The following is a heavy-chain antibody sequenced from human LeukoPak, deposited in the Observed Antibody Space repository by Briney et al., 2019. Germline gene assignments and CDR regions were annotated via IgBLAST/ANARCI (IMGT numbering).Heavy chain of an antibody. CDR3: ARETVVKDAFDI. CDR2: INHSGST. J-gene: IGHJ3*02. CDR1: GGSFSGYY. Sequence: PSETLSLTCAVYGGSFSGYYWSWIRQPPGKGLEWIGEINHSGSTNYNPSLKGRVTISVDTSKNQFSLKLSSVTAADTAVYYCARETVVKDAFDIWGQGTMVTVSS. V-gene: IGHV4-34*01. D-gene: IGHD4-23*01.